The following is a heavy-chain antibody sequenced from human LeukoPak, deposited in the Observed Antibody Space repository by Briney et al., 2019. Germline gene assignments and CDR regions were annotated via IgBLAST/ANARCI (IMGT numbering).Heavy chain of an antibody. D-gene: IGHD3-10*01. CDR3: ARVQGLLWFGEIDYFDY. Sequence: SETLSLTCTVSGGSISSYYWSWIRQPPGKGLEWIGYIYYSGSTNYNPSLKSRVTISVDTSKNQFSLKLSSVTAADTAVYYCARVQGLLWFGEIDYFDYWGQGTLVTVSS. CDR2: IYYSGST. J-gene: IGHJ4*02. CDR1: GGSISSYY. V-gene: IGHV4-59*01.